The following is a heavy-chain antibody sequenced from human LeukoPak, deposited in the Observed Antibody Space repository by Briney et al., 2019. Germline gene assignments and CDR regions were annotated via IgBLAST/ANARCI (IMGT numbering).Heavy chain of an antibody. Sequence: SETLSLTCSVSGGSISSYYWSWIRQPPGKGLEWIGYIYYSGSTNYNPSLRSRVTISVDTSKNQFALKLSSVTAADTAVYYCARAFRMYALHNWFDPWGQGTLVTVSS. CDR3: ARAFRMYALHNWFDP. CDR2: IYYSGST. D-gene: IGHD2-8*01. CDR1: GGSISSYY. V-gene: IGHV4-59*01. J-gene: IGHJ5*02.